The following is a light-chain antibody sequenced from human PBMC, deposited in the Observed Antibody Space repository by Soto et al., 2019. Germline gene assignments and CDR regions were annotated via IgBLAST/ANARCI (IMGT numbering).Light chain of an antibody. CDR1: SSNIGAGYD. Sequence: QSVLTQPPSVSGAPGQRVTISCTGSSSNIGAGYDVPWYQQLPGKAPKLLIYGNSNRPSGVPDRFSGSKSGTSASLAITGLQAADEADYYCLSYDSSLSGPVFGGGTQLTVL. V-gene: IGLV1-40*01. CDR3: LSYDSSLSGPV. CDR2: GNS. J-gene: IGLJ2*01.